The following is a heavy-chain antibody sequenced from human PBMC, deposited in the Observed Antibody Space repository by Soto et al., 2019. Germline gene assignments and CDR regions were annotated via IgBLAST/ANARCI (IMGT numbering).Heavy chain of an antibody. D-gene: IGHD6-19*01. CDR2: IIPIFGTA. V-gene: IGHV1-69*01. CDR3: SGSNSGWPRTYYYYYGMDV. CDR1: GGNFSSYA. Sequence: QVQLVQSGAEVKKPGSSVKASCKASGGNFSSYAISWVRQAPGQGLEWMRGIIPIFGTANYAQKFQGRVTITADESTSTAYMVLSSLSSEDKAVYYCSGSNSGWPRTYYYYYGMDVWGQGTTVTVSS. J-gene: IGHJ6*02.